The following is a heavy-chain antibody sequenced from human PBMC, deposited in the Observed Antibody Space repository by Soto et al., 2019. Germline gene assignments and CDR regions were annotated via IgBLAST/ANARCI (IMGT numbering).Heavy chain of an antibody. D-gene: IGHD2-15*01. J-gene: IGHJ4*02. CDR2: ISYDGSTK. CDR1: GFTFSSYG. CDR3: AKDVGAY. Sequence: QVQLVESGGGVVQPGRSLRLSCAASGFTFSSYGMHWVRQAPGKGLEWVAVISYDGSTKYYADSVKGRFTISRDNSKNTLYLQMNSLRAEDKAVYYCAKDVGAYWGQGTRVPVSS. V-gene: IGHV3-30*18.